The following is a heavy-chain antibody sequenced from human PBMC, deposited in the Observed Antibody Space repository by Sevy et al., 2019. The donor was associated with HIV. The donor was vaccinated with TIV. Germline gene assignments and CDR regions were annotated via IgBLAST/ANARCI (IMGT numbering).Heavy chain of an antibody. CDR3: AKDINRGCDGINCYPYYYYFYGLDV. D-gene: IGHD2-21*01. V-gene: IGHV3-9*01. CDR2: VSWNSRNI. CDR1: GFPFNDHA. Sequence: GGSLRLSCAASGFPFNDHAMHWVRQVPGKGLEWVSGVSWNSRNIGYADSVKGRFTISRDNANHFLYLEMNSLSSEDTAFYYCAKDINRGCDGINCYPYYYYFYGLDVWGQGTTVTVS. J-gene: IGHJ6*02.